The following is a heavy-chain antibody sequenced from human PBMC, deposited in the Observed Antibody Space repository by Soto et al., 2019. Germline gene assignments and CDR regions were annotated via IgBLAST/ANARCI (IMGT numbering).Heavy chain of an antibody. CDR2: IDPSDSYT. V-gene: IGHV5-10-1*01. D-gene: IGHD6-13*01. Sequence: GESLKISCKGSGYSFTSYWISWVRQMPGKGLEWMGRIDPSDSYTNYSPSFQGHVTISADKSISTAYLQWSSLKASDTAMYYCARHGPEKTSIAEAGYYYYGMDVWGQGTTVTVS. CDR1: GYSFTSYW. CDR3: ARHGPEKTSIAEAGYYYYGMDV. J-gene: IGHJ6*02.